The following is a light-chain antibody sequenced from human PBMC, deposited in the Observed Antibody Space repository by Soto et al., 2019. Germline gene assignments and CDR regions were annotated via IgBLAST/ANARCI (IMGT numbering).Light chain of an antibody. CDR1: QSITSC. J-gene: IGKJ4*02. CDR3: QQYYSDSRT. V-gene: IGKV1-5*03. CDR2: KAS. Sequence: DIQMTQSPSTLSASVGDRVTITCRASQSITSCLAWYQQKPGKAPKLLLSKASSLESGVPSRFGGGGSGTEFTLTISSLQPDDFATYYCQQYYSDSRTFGGGTKVEIK.